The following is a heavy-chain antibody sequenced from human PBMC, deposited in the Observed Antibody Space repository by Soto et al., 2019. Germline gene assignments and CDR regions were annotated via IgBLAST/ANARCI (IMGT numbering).Heavy chain of an antibody. CDR3: AKDRRAGGNSAFYFDF. J-gene: IGHJ4*02. D-gene: IGHD3-16*01. CDR1: GFKFSNYA. V-gene: IGHV3-23*01. CDR2: ISATGGGT. Sequence: LRLSCAASGFKFSNYAMSWVRQAPGKGLEWVSLISATGGGTYYADSVKGRLTISRDNSHNTLYLQVHSLTAEDTAVYYCAKDRRAGGNSAFYFDFWGQGAQVTVSS.